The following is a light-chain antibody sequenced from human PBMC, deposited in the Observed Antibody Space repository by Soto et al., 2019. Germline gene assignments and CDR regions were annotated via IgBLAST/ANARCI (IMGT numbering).Light chain of an antibody. CDR1: QSISNN. CDR2: GAS. Sequence: EIVFTQSPAPLSVSPGERAALSCRASQSISNNLAWYQQKPGQPPRLLIFGASTRATGIPASFSGSGSEAEFALTISTLQSEDFAVYYCQQYSVWPLTFGGGTKVDIK. CDR3: QQYSVWPLT. J-gene: IGKJ4*01. V-gene: IGKV3D-15*01.